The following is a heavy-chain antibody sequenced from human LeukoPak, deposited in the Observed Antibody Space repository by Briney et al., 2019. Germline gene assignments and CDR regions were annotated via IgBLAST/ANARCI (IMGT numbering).Heavy chain of an antibody. CDR1: GYSISSGYY. J-gene: IGHJ4*02. D-gene: IGHD4-17*01. Sequence: SETLSLTCTVSGYSISSGYYWGWIRQPPGKGLEWIGSIYHSGSTYYNPSLKSRVTIPVDTSKNQFSLKLSSVTAADTAVYYCAREGYGDLDYWGQGTLVTVSS. V-gene: IGHV4-38-2*02. CDR2: IYHSGST. CDR3: AREGYGDLDY.